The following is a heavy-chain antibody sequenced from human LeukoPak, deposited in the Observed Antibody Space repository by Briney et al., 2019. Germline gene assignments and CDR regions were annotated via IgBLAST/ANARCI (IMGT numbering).Heavy chain of an antibody. J-gene: IGHJ4*02. CDR2: ISAYNGNT. CDR3: ARDTPQYYYDSSITSADY. D-gene: IGHD3-22*01. CDR1: GYTFTSYG. Sequence: GASVKVSCKASGYTFTSYGISWVRQAPGQGLEWMGWISAYNGNTNYAQKLQGRVTMTTDTSTSTAYMALRSLRYDDTAVYYCARDTPQYYYDSSITSADYWGQGTLVTVSS. V-gene: IGHV1-18*01.